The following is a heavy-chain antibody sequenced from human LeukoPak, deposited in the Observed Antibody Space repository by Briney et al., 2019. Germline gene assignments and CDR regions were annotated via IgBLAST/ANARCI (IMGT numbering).Heavy chain of an antibody. J-gene: IGHJ4*02. CDR3: ARGDYYDSSGYYNY. CDR2: ISSSSSYI. CDR1: GFTFSSYS. D-gene: IGHD3-22*01. V-gene: IGHV3-21*01. Sequence: NPGGSLRLSCAASGFTFSSYSMNWVRQAPGKGLQWVSSISSSSSYIYYADSVKGRFTISRDNAKNSLYLQMNSLRAEDTAVYDCARGDYYDSSGYYNYWGQGTLVTVSS.